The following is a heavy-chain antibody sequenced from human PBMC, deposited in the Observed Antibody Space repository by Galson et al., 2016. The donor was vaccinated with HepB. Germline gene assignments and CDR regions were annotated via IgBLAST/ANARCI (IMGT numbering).Heavy chain of an antibody. CDR1: GYTFTNFP. CDR2: INTGNGDT. J-gene: IGHJ4*02. Sequence: SVKVSCKASGYTFTNFPINWVRQAPGQRLEWIGWINTGNGDTRYSQSFQGRATITRDTSASTAYMELNSLTSEDTAVYYCVRVPVRGCAPFDYWGQGTLVTVSS. CDR3: VRVPVRGCAPFDY. D-gene: IGHD6-19*01. V-gene: IGHV1-3*04.